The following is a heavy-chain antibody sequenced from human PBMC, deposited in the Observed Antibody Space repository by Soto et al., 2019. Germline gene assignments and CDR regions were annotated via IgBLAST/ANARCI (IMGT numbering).Heavy chain of an antibody. CDR2: IIPILGIA. D-gene: IGHD2-15*01. Sequence: QVQLVQSGAEVKKPGSSVKVSCKASGGTFSSYTISWVRQAPGQGLEWMGRIIPILGIANYAQKIQGRVTITADKSTSTAYMELSSLRSEDTAVYYCARGPVEMQNCRGGSCYSGGAFDIWGQGTMVTVSS. J-gene: IGHJ3*02. V-gene: IGHV1-69*02. CDR1: GGTFSSYT. CDR3: ARGPVEMQNCRGGSCYSGGAFDI.